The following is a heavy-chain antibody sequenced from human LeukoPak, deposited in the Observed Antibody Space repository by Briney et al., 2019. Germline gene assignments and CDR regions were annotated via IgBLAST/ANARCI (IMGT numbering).Heavy chain of an antibody. D-gene: IGHD6-19*01. CDR1: GFTFSSYA. J-gene: IGHJ5*02. Sequence: GGSLRLSCAASGFTFSSYAMSWVRQAPGKGLEWVSAISGSGGSTYYADSVKGRFTISRDNSKNTLYLQMNSLRAEDTAVYYCAATVLGPRIAVAVFLTWGQGTLVTVSS. CDR2: ISGSGGST. CDR3: AATVLGPRIAVAVFLT. V-gene: IGHV3-23*01.